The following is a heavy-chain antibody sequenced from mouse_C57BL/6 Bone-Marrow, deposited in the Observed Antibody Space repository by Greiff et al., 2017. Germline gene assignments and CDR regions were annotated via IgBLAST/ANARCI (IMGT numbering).Heavy chain of an antibody. CDR2: ISSGGSCT. CDR3: ARPDYGNDYYSMDF. V-gene: IGHV5-6*01. D-gene: IGHD1-1*01. CDR1: GFTFSSYG. J-gene: IGHJ4*01. Sequence: EVHLVESGGDLVKPGGSLKLSCAASGFTFSSYGMSWVRQTPDKRLEWVATISSGGSCTYYPDSVKGRSTISRDNAKNTPYLLMSSLKSEDTAMYYCARPDYGNDYYSMDFWGTGTSVTVSS.